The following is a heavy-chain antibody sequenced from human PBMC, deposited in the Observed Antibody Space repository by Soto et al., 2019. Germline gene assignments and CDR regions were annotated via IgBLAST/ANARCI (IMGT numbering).Heavy chain of an antibody. CDR1: GDTFKNCV. J-gene: IGHJ6*02. CDR2: IIPLFGTT. V-gene: IGHV1-69*01. Sequence: QVQVVQSGVEVRRPGSSVKVSCKASGDTFKNCVISWVRQAPGQGLEWMGGIIPLFGTTDFAQRFQGRLTITTDESTTTAYMELSRLRSEDTATYYWAAELGFGKLSVVWCQGTTVIVSS. CDR3: AAELGFGKLSVV. D-gene: IGHD3-10*01.